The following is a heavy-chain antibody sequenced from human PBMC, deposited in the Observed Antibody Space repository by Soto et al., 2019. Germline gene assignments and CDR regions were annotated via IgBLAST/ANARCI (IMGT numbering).Heavy chain of an antibody. V-gene: IGHV1-8*01. CDR3: AREMDTSMVGS. CDR2: LNPRNGQT. D-gene: IGHD5-18*01. Sequence: QVQLVQSGAEVKKPGASVKVSCQTSGYNFSAYYFNWVRQAAGQGPEWMGWLNPRNGQTGYVQKFRGRVTMTRDTSIATVYLELSRLTYEATAIYFCAREMDTSMVGSLGQGTLVTVSS. CDR1: GYNFSAYY. J-gene: IGHJ4*02.